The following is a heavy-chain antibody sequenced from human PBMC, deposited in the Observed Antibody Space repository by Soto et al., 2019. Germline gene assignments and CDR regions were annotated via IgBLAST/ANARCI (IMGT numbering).Heavy chain of an antibody. CDR3: AHRSYCTDGTCYSGAFDV. V-gene: IGHV2-5*02. CDR1: GFSLSTSGVG. Sequence: QITLKESGPTLVKPTQTLTLTCTFSGFSLSTSGVGVGWIRQPPGKALEWLALIYWDDDKRYRPSLKNRLTIAKDSAKSQVVLTRTNMDPVDTATYYCAHRSYCTDGTCYSGAFDVWGQGTMVTVSS. D-gene: IGHD2-15*01. CDR2: IYWDDDK. J-gene: IGHJ3*01.